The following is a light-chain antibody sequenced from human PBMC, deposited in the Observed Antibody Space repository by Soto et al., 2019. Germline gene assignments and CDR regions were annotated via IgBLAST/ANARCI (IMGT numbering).Light chain of an antibody. Sequence: DIQLTQSPSFLSASVGDRVTITCRASQGISSYLAWYQQKPGKAPKLLIYAASTLQSGVPSRFSGSGSGTEFTLTISSLQPEDFATYYCQQLHSYPLTFAQGTRLEIK. J-gene: IGKJ5*01. CDR2: AAS. CDR3: QQLHSYPLT. CDR1: QGISSY. V-gene: IGKV1-9*01.